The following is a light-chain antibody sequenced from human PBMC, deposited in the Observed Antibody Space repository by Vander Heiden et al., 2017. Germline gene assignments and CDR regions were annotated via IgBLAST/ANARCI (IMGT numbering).Light chain of an antibody. J-gene: IGKJ1*01. CDR1: RRRLYADNNKNN. CDR3: QQYYSTPWT. Sequence: IVITQSPALLAVSLRERAPNNCKSSRRRLYADNNKNNLAWYRQKLGQPPKLLMDWASTRESGVPDRFTGSGSDTDFTLTISSLQAEDVAVYFCQQYYSTPWTFGQGTKVEIK. V-gene: IGKV4-1*01. CDR2: WAS.